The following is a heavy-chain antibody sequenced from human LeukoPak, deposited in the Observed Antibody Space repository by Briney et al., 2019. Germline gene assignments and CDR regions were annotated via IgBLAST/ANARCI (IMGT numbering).Heavy chain of an antibody. CDR3: ARRGRYCSGGSCYLSWFDP. V-gene: IGHV5-51*01. Sequence: GESLKISCKGSGYSFTSYWIGWVRQMPGKGLEWMGIIYPGDSDTRYSPSFQGQVTISADKSISTAYLQWSSLKASDTAMYYCARRGRYCSGGSCYLSWFDPWGQGTLVTVSS. D-gene: IGHD2-15*01. CDR1: GYSFTSYW. J-gene: IGHJ5*02. CDR2: IYPGDSDT.